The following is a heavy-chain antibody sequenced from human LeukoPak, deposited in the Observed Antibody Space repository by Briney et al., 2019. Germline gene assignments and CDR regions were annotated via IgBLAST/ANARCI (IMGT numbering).Heavy chain of an antibody. J-gene: IGHJ4*02. V-gene: IGHV4-34*01. CDR3: SGMTLVRGVMGRTLSDLDY. CDR2: IKHSGST. CDR1: GGSFSGYY. D-gene: IGHD3-10*01. Sequence: LETRSLSCAVSGGSFSGYYWSWIRQPPGKGLEWIGEIKHSGSTNYNPSLKSGVAISKETSKNQFSLKLTSVTGSDAAAVYCSGMTLVRGVMGRTLSDLDYWGQGTLVTVSS.